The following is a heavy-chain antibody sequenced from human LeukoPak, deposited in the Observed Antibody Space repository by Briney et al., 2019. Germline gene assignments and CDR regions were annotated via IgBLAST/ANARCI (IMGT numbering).Heavy chain of an antibody. Sequence: PSETLSLTCTVSGGSISSYYWSWIRQPPGKGLEWIGYIYYSGSTNYNPSLKSRVTISVDTSKNQFSLNLISVTAADTAIYYCARHTIARSLGGVPDFFDPWGQGLLVTVSS. CDR3: ARHTIARSLGGVPDFFDP. J-gene: IGHJ5*02. CDR2: IYYSGST. CDR1: GGSISSYY. V-gene: IGHV4-59*08. D-gene: IGHD3-3*01.